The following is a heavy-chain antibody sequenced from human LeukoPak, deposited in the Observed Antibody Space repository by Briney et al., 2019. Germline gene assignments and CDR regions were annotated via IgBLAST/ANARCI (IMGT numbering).Heavy chain of an antibody. V-gene: IGHV3-15*01. CDR1: GFTSCIGR. CDR2: FKINSERGTT. D-gene: IGHD2-2*01. CDR3: TTNLHRSTSNCYALDS. J-gene: IGHJ4*02. Sequence: GGSLRLSCVPPGFTSCIGRTSWVREAPGKGRGWGARFKINSERGTTDYADSVKGRFTISRDSSTNTVYLHMNSLKAEDTAVYFCTTNLHRSTSNCYALDSWGQGTLVAVST.